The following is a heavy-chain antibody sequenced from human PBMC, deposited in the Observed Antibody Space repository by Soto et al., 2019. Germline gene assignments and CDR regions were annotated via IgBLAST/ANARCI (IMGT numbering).Heavy chain of an antibody. CDR1: GFSLSTSGVG. CDR3: AHTFCCYYDSSGYYWGDAFDI. V-gene: IGHV2-5*01. D-gene: IGHD3-22*01. CDR2: IYWNDDK. Sequence: QITLKESGPTLVKPTQTLTLTCTFSGFSLSTSGVGVGWIRQPPGKALEWLALIYWNDDKRYSPSLKSRLTITKDTSKNQVVLTMTNMDPVDTATYYCAHTFCCYYDSSGYYWGDAFDIWGQGTMVTVSS. J-gene: IGHJ3*02.